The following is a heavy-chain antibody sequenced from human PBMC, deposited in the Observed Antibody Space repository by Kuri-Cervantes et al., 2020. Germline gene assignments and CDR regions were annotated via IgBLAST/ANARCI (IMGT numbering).Heavy chain of an antibody. J-gene: IGHJ5*02. CDR2: IKQDGSEK. V-gene: IGHV3-7*01. D-gene: IGHD2-15*01. CDR1: GFTFSSYW. Sequence: GESLKISCAASGFTFSSYWMSWVRQAPGKGLEWVANIKQDGSEKYYVDSVKGRFTISRDNSKNTLYLQMNSLRAEDTAVYYCAREGADIVVVVAATSNWFDPWGQGTLVTVSS. CDR3: AREGADIVVVVAATSNWFDP.